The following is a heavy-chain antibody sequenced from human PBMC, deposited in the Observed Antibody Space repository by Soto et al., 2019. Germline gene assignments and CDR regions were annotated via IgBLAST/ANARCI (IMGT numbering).Heavy chain of an antibody. Sequence: GGSLRLSCAASGFTFSSYSMNWVRQAPGKGLEWVSSFSSSSSYIYYADSLKGRFTISRDNAKNSLFLQMNSLRAEDTAVYYCARDPQVRTYYDFWSGPNWFDPWGQGTLVTVSS. V-gene: IGHV3-21*01. D-gene: IGHD3-3*01. CDR1: GFTFSSYS. J-gene: IGHJ5*02. CDR2: FSSSSSYI. CDR3: ARDPQVRTYYDFWSGPNWFDP.